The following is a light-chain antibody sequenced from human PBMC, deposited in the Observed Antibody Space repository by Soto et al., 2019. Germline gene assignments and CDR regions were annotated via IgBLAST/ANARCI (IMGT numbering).Light chain of an antibody. J-gene: IGKJ5*01. CDR1: QSVSSY. V-gene: IGKV3-11*01. CDR3: QQRSNWPPGIT. Sequence: EIVLTQSPATLSLSPGERATLSCRASQSVSSYLAWYQQKPGQAPRLLIYDASNRATGIPARFSGSGSGTDFTLTISSLEPEEFAVYYCQQRSNWPPGITVGQGTRLEIK. CDR2: DAS.